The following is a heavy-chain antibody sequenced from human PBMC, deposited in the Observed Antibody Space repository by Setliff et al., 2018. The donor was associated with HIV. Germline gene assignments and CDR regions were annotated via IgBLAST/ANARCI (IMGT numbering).Heavy chain of an antibody. J-gene: IGHJ6*03. Sequence: SETLSLTCTVSGGSISSSTYYWGWVRQPPGKGLEWIGSIYYSGNTYYNPSLKSRVTISVDTSKNQFSLKLNSVTASDTAVYYCARGTAYYNFWSGYSQDYYYYMDVWGKGTTVTVSS. CDR2: IYYSGNT. D-gene: IGHD3-3*01. V-gene: IGHV4-39*01. CDR3: ARGTAYYNFWSGYSQDYYYYMDV. CDR1: GGSISSSTYY.